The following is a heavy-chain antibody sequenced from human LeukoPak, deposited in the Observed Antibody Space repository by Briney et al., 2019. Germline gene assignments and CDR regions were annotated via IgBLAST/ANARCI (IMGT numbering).Heavy chain of an antibody. D-gene: IGHD3-10*01. J-gene: IGHJ3*02. CDR2: IWYDGSNK. CDR1: GFTFSSYG. Sequence: PGGSLRLSCAAPGFTFSSYGMHWVRQAPGKGLEWVAVIWYDGSNKYYADSVKGRFTISRDNSKNTLYLQMNSLRAEDTAVYYCARESGSYYAFDIWGQGTMVTVSS. V-gene: IGHV3-33*01. CDR3: ARESGSYYAFDI.